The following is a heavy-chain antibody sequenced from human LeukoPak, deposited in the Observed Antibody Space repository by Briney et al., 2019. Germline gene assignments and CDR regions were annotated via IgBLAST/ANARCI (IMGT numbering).Heavy chain of an antibody. V-gene: IGHV3-74*01. Sequence: GGSLRLSCAASGFTFSSYWMHWVRQTPGKGLVWVSRINSDGSGTSYADSVKGRFTISRDNAKNTLYLQMNSLRAEDTAVYYCARAPFYSGYDSRARYYYYGMDVWGQGTTVTVSS. J-gene: IGHJ6*02. CDR2: INSDGSGT. D-gene: IGHD5-12*01. CDR1: GFTFSSYW. CDR3: ARAPFYSGYDSRARYYYYGMDV.